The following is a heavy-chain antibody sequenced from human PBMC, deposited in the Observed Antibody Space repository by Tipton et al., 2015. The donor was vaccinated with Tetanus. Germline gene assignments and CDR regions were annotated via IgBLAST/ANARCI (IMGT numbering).Heavy chain of an antibody. V-gene: IGHV4-34*01. D-gene: IGHD5-12*01. CDR2: ISHSGTT. J-gene: IGHJ4*02. CDR3: ARVRRGATTDLDY. Sequence: TLSLTCAVYGGSFSGYYWSWIRQTPGKGLEWIGDISHSGTTAYNPSLKSRVSMSVDASNNQFSLMLSSVTAADTAVYYCARVRRGATTDLDYWGQGTLVTVSS. CDR1: GGSFSGYY.